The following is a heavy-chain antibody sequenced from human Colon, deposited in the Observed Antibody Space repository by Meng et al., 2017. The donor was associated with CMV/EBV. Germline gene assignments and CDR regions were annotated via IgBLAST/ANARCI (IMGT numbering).Heavy chain of an antibody. CDR1: GFTFNTYA. J-gene: IGHJ6*02. D-gene: IGHD6-6*01. V-gene: IGHV3-30-3*01. Sequence: SLKISCAASGFTFNTYAMHWVRQAPGKGLEWVAVITYDGYNKYYADSVKGRFTISRDSSKNTMFLQVNSLRTEDTAVYYCARSLRDYSTSSNYYYYGLDVWGQGTTVTVSS. CDR3: ARSLRDYSTSSNYYYYGLDV. CDR2: ITYDGYNK.